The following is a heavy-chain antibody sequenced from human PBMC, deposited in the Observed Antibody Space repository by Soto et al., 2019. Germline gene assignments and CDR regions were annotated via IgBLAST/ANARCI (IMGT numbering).Heavy chain of an antibody. J-gene: IGHJ4*02. CDR2: IDGSGVT. CDR1: GGSMFSYY. V-gene: IGHV4-4*07. CDR3: AREGASSYASRHFDN. D-gene: IGHD3-16*01. Sequence: VQLQESGPGLVKASETLSLTCTVSGGSMFSYYWSWIRQPAGKGLEWIARIDGSGVTNYNPSLTSRVTMSLDTSKNKFSMRLTSVTASDTADYYCAREGASSYASRHFDNWGPVTLVTVSS.